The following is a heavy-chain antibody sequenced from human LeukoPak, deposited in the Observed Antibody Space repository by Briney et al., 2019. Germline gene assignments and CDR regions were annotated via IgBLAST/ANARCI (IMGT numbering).Heavy chain of an antibody. CDR2: IHSDGRST. V-gene: IGHV3-74*01. CDR3: ARSGGPYYLDY. CDR1: GCTSSSYW. Sequence: PRGSPRLSCAASGCTSSSYWTHWGRQAPGKGLVWVSRIHSDGRSTSYADSVRGRVNTSRDDAKSTLYLKMNGMRAEDTAIYYCARSGGPYYLDYRGQGTLVTVSS. J-gene: IGHJ4*02. D-gene: IGHD2-15*01.